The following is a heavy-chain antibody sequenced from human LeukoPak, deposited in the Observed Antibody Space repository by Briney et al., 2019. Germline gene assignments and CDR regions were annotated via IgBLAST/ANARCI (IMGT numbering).Heavy chain of an antibody. CDR1: GFTFSSYS. CDR3: ARGRRWLQLSFDY. Sequence: GGSLRLSCAASGFTFSSYSMNWVRQAPGKGLEWVSSISSSSSYIYYADSVEGRFTISRDNAKNSLYLQMNSLRAEDTAVYYCARGRRWLQLSFDYWGQGTLVTVSS. J-gene: IGHJ4*02. CDR2: ISSSSSYI. V-gene: IGHV3-21*01. D-gene: IGHD5-24*01.